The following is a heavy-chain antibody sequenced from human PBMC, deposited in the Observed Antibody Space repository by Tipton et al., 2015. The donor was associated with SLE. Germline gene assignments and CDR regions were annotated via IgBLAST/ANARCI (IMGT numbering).Heavy chain of an antibody. CDR1: GGSFSGYY. D-gene: IGHD3-10*01. CDR2: INHSGST. CDR3: ARHYWGSDY. Sequence: TLSLTCAVYGGSFSGYYWSWIRQPPGKELEWIGEINHSGSTNYNPSLKSRVIISVDTSKNQFSLKLSSVTAADTAVYYCARHYWGSDYWGQGNLVTVSS. J-gene: IGHJ4*02. V-gene: IGHV4-34*01.